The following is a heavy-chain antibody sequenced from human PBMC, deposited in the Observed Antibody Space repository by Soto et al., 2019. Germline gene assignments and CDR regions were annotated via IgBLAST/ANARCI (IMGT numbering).Heavy chain of an antibody. CDR1: GGSMHNYY. V-gene: IGHV4-4*07. J-gene: IGHJ5*02. CDR2: IFSTGNT. Sequence: SETLSITCTVSGGSMHNYYGSWIRQSAGQRLEWIGRIFSTGNTNYSPSLKSRVTMSLDTSTSQFSLNLTSVTAADTAVYYCARGPGSMITIPPGATIRRPDNYFDPWGQGNQVTVS. D-gene: IGHD3-16*01. CDR3: ARGPGSMITIPPGATIRRPDNYFDP.